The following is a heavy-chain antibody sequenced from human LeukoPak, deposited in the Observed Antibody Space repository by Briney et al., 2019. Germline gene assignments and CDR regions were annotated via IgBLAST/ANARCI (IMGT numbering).Heavy chain of an antibody. D-gene: IGHD6-19*01. Sequence: SVKVSCKASGGTFSSYAISWVRQAPGQGLEWMGGIIPIFSTANYAQKFQGRVTITADESTTTAYMELSSLRTEDTAVYYCAGYSSGWPYFDYWGQGTLVTVSS. J-gene: IGHJ4*02. CDR2: IIPIFSTA. CDR1: GGTFSSYA. CDR3: AGYSSGWPYFDY. V-gene: IGHV1-69*13.